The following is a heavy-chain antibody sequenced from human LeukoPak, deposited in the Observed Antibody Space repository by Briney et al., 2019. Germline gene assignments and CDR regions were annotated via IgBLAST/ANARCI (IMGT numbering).Heavy chain of an antibody. V-gene: IGHV3-30*01. CDR2: ISYDGSNK. CDR3: ARDLGIDY. J-gene: IGHJ4*02. CDR1: GFTFSSYA. Sequence: GGSLRLSCAASGFTFSSYAMHWVRQAPGKGLEWVAVISYDGSNKYYADSVKGRFTISRDNSKNMLYLQMNSLRAEDTAVYYCARDLGIDYWGQGTLVTVSS.